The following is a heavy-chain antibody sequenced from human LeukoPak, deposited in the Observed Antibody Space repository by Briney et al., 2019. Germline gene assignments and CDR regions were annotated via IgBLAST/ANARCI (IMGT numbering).Heavy chain of an antibody. CDR3: ARHGVWFGELTY. Sequence: PSETLSLTCSVSGGSISTYYWSWIRQPAGKGLEWIGRFYTSGNSYYNPSLKSRVTMSVDTSKNQFSLKLSSVTAADTAVYYCARHGVWFGELTYWGQGTLVTVSS. J-gene: IGHJ4*02. CDR2: FYTSGNS. V-gene: IGHV4-4*07. CDR1: GGSISTYY. D-gene: IGHD3-10*01.